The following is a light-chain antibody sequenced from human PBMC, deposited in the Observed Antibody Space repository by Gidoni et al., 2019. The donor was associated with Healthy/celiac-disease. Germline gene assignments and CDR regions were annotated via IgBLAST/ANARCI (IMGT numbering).Light chain of an antibody. CDR3: QQFNSYPRT. Sequence: AIQLTQSPSTLSASVGDRVTITCRASQGISSALAWYQQKPGKAPKLLIYGASSLESGVPSRFSGSGSGTDFTLTISSLQPEDFAAYYCQQFNSYPRTFGPGTKVDIK. V-gene: IGKV1-13*02. CDR1: QGISSA. CDR2: GAS. J-gene: IGKJ3*01.